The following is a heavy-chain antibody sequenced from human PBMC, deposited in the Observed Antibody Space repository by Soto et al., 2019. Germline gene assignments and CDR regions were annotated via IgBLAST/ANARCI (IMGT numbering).Heavy chain of an antibody. CDR1: GGSFSGYY. J-gene: IGHJ4*02. Sequence: PSETLSLTCAVYGGSFSGYYWSWIRQPPGKGLEWIGEINHSGSTNYNPSLKSRVTISVGTSKNQFSLKLSSVTAADTAVYYCARGQRQAANRWYYDSSGYYQRGYFDYWGQGTLVTVSS. D-gene: IGHD3-22*01. CDR3: ARGQRQAANRWYYDSSGYYQRGYFDY. CDR2: INHSGST. V-gene: IGHV4-34*01.